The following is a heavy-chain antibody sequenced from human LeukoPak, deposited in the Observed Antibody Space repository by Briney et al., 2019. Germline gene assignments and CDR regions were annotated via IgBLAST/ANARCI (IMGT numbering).Heavy chain of an antibody. CDR3: AKGGNDILTGYFDY. V-gene: IGHV3-9*01. Sequence: GRSLRLSCAASGFTFDDYAMHWVRQAPGKGLEWVSGISWSSGSIGYADSVKGRFTISRDNAKNSLYLQMNSLRAEDTALYYCAKGGNDILTGYFDYWGQGTLVTVSS. CDR1: GFTFDDYA. J-gene: IGHJ4*02. D-gene: IGHD3-9*01. CDR2: ISWSSGSI.